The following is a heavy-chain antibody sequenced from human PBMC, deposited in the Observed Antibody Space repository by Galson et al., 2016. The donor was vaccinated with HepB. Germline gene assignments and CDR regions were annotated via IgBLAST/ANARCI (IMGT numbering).Heavy chain of an antibody. V-gene: IGHV3-21*01. CDR1: GFTFSSYS. CDR3: AKDTGHCSGGVCHSPRGMDV. D-gene: IGHD2-15*01. J-gene: IGHJ6*02. CDR2: ISSNNYI. Sequence: SLRLSCAASGFTFSSYSLNWVRQAPGKGLEWVSFISSNNYIYYADSVQGRFTISRDNAKNSLYLQMHSLRAEDTAVYYCAKDTGHCSGGVCHSPRGMDVWGQGTTVTVSS.